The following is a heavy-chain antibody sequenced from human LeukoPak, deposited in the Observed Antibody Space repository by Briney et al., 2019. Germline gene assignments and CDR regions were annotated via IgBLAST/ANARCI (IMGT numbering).Heavy chain of an antibody. CDR1: GGSISSYY. CDR2: IYYSGST. V-gene: IGHV4-59*01. D-gene: IGHD2-15*01. Sequence: SETLSLACTVSGGSISSYYWSWIRQPPGKGLEWIGYIYYSGSTNYNPSLKSRVTISVDTSKNQFSLKLSSVTAADTAVYYCARVPRLGYCSGGSCYGLGRYYYYYYMDVWGKGTTVTVS. J-gene: IGHJ6*03. CDR3: ARVPRLGYCSGGSCYGLGRYYYYYYMDV.